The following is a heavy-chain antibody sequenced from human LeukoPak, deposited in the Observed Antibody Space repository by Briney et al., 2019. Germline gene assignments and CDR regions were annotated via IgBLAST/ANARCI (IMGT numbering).Heavy chain of an antibody. CDR3: ARVDSYGPTFDY. D-gene: IGHD5-18*01. V-gene: IGHV3-48*03. CDR1: GFTFSSYE. J-gene: IGHJ4*02. CDR2: ISSSGRMI. Sequence: PGGSLRLSCAASGFTFSSYEMNWVRQAPGEGLGWVSYISSSGRMIHYADSVKGRFTISRDNAKNTLYLQMNSLRADDTAVYYCARVDSYGPTFDYWGQGTLVTVS.